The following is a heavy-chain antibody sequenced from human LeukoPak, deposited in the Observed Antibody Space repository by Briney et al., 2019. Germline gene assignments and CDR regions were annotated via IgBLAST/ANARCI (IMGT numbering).Heavy chain of an antibody. Sequence: SETLSLTCTVSGGSISNYYWSWIRQPPGKALEWIGYIYYSGSTNYNPSLKGRVTMSVDTSKNQFSLKLSSVTAADTAGYYCARDRYYYDSTGYSIFDYWGQGTLVTVSS. J-gene: IGHJ4*02. D-gene: IGHD3-22*01. CDR2: IYYSGST. V-gene: IGHV4-59*12. CDR1: GGSISNYY. CDR3: ARDRYYYDSTGYSIFDY.